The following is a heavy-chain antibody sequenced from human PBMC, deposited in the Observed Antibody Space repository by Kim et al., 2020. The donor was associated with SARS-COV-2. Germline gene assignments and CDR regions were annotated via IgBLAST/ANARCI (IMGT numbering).Heavy chain of an antibody. CDR3: AADQPGGSSLDAFDI. CDR1: GFTFTSSA. J-gene: IGHJ3*02. CDR2: IVVGSGNT. D-gene: IGHD6-13*01. V-gene: IGHV1-58*01. Sequence: SVKVSCKASGFTFTSSAVQWVRQARGQRLEWIGWIVVGSGNTNYAQKFQERVTITRDMSTSTAYMELSSLRSEDTAVYYCAADQPGGSSLDAFDIWGQGTMVTVSS.